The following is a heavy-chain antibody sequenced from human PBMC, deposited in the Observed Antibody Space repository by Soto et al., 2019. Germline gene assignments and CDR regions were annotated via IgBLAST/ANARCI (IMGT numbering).Heavy chain of an antibody. V-gene: IGHV4-59*12. CDR1: CGSISSYY. CDR2: IYYSGST. Sequence: SETLSLTCTVSCGSISSYYWSWIRQPPGKGLEWIGYIYYSGSTNYNPSLKSRVTISVDTSKNQFSLKLSSVTAADTAVYYCARGRHYYGSGSRFDYWGQGTLVTVSS. J-gene: IGHJ4*02. D-gene: IGHD3-10*01. CDR3: ARGRHYYGSGSRFDY.